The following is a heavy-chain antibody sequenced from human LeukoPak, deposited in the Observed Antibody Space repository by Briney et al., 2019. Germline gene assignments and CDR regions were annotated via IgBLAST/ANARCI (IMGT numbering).Heavy chain of an antibody. J-gene: IGHJ6*03. CDR2: INGNGAAT. Sequence: GGSLRLSCVGSGFIFNEYSLNWVRQAPGKGLEWVSTINGNGAATYYADSFKGRFLISRDDSKSTVYLRMNKLRVEDSGLYYCANGLAASGNFLLRDYYYFIDVWGKGTTVIVS. CDR1: GFIFNEYS. V-gene: IGHV3-23*01. CDR3: ANGLAASGNFLLRDYYYFIDV. D-gene: IGHD1-26*01.